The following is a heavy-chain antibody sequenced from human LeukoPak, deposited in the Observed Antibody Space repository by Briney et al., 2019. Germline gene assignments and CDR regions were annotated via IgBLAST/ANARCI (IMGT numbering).Heavy chain of an antibody. Sequence: SETLPLTCTVSGGSISSYYWSWIRQPPGKGLEWIGYIYYSGSTNYNPSLKSRVTISVDTSKNQFSLKLSSVTAADTAVYYCARHAYDSDAFDIWGQGTMVTVSS. CDR2: IYYSGST. V-gene: IGHV4-59*08. CDR1: GGSISSYY. J-gene: IGHJ3*02. D-gene: IGHD3-22*01. CDR3: ARHAYDSDAFDI.